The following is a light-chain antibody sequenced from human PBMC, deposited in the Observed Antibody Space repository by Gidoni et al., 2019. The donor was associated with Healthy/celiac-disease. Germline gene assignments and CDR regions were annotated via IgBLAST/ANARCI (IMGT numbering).Light chain of an antibody. CDR3: QVWDSSSDREV. CDR1: NIGSKS. Sequence: SYVLTQPPSVSVAPGQTARITCGGNNIGSKSVHWYQQKPGQAPVLVVYDDSDGPSGIPERFSGSNSGNTATLTISRVEAGDEADYYCQVWDSSSDREVFGGGTKLTVL. J-gene: IGLJ2*01. V-gene: IGLV3-21*02. CDR2: DDS.